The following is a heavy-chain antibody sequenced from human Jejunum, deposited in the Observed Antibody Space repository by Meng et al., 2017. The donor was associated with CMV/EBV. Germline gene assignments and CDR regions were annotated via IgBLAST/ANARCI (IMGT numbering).Heavy chain of an antibody. CDR2: INQDGSVI. J-gene: IGHJ4*02. CDR1: GFNFGISW. D-gene: IGHD3-10*01. Sequence: CAASGFNFGISWMNWVRQAPGKGPEWLANINQDGSVINYVDSVKGRFTISRDNARNSLYLQMNSLRTEDTAVYYCARDRGFLQFDYWGQGTLVTVSS. CDR3: ARDRGFLQFDY. V-gene: IGHV3-7*03.